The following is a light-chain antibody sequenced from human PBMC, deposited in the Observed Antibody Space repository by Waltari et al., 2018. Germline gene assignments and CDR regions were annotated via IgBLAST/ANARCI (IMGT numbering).Light chain of an antibody. Sequence: NFMLTQPYSVSESPGKTATISWTRRSGGIASNHQPGYQQRPRSSPTAVNDEDNQRPAVVPGRFSGSIDSFSNSASRTSSGQKTEDEADYSCQSYDSSNWVFGGGTKLTVL. V-gene: IGLV6-57*01. J-gene: IGLJ3*02. CDR3: QSYDSSNWV. CDR2: EDN. CDR1: SGGIASNH.